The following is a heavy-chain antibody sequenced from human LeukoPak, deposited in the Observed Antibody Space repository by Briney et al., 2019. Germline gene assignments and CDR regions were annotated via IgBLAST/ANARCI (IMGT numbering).Heavy chain of an antibody. CDR2: TVSEIDGGTT. CDR3: TTDEDWNYARKDV. V-gene: IGHV3-15*04. D-gene: IGHD1-7*01. J-gene: IGHJ6*02. CDR1: GFTFNYAW. Sequence: GGSLRLSCAASGFTFNYAWMSWVRQVPGKGLEWVGQTVSEIDGGTTDYAASVKGRFTISRDDSKSTLYLQMNSLKIEDTAVYYCTTDEDWNYARKDVWGQGATVIVSS.